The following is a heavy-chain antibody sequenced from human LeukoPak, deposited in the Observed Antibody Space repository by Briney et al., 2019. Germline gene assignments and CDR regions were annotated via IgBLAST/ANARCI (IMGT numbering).Heavy chain of an antibody. CDR2: IDPGDSYT. CDR1: GYSFTSYW. J-gene: IGHJ4*02. V-gene: IGHV5-10-1*01. Sequence: GESLKISCKGSGYSFTSYWISWVRQMPGKGLEWMGRIDPGDSYTNYSPSFQGHVTISADKSISTAYLQWSSLKASDTAMYYCARALGTTGTTVDYWGQGTLVTVSS. D-gene: IGHD1-1*01. CDR3: ARALGTTGTTVDY.